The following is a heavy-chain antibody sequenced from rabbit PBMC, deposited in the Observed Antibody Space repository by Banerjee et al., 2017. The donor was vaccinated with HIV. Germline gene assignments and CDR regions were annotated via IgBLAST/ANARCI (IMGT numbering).Heavy chain of an antibody. CDR1: GFSFSSYW. D-gene: IGHD4-1*01. V-gene: IGHV1S45*01. CDR3: ARDLAGVIGWNFSL. Sequence: QEQLEESGGDLVKPEGSLTLTCTASGFSFSSYWICWVRQAPGKGLELIACIYSGDGRTYYASWAKGRFTISKTSSTTVTLQMTSLTAADTATYFCARDLAGVIGWNFSLWGPGTLVTVS. CDR2: IYSGDGRT. J-gene: IGHJ4*01.